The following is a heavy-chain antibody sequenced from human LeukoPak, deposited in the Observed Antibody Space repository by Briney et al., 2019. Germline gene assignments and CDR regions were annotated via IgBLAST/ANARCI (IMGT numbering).Heavy chain of an antibody. CDR1: GFTVSSNY. V-gene: IGHV3-53*01. CDR3: ARDAAYGNYGMDV. Sequence: PGGTLRLSCAASGFTVSSNYMGWVRQAPGKGLEWVSVIYSGGSTYYADSVKGRFTISRDNSKNTLYLQMNSLRAEDTAVYYCARDAAYGNYGMDVWGQGTTVTVSS. CDR2: IYSGGST. J-gene: IGHJ6*02. D-gene: IGHD4-17*01.